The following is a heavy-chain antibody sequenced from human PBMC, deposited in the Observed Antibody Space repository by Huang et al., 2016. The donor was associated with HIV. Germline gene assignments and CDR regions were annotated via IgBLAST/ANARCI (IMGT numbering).Heavy chain of an antibody. V-gene: IGHV3-30*02. D-gene: IGHD6-19*01. CDR3: VKETVQWLVTY. J-gene: IGHJ4*02. CDR1: GFTSSSHG. Sequence: QVQVVESGGGVVQPGGSLRLSCAASGFTSSSHGMNWVRQAPGKGLEWVAFIKYDGSNKYFADSVKGRFTMSRDNSKNTLYLQMNSLRGEDTAVYYCVKETVQWLVTYWGQGTLVTVSS. CDR2: IKYDGSNK.